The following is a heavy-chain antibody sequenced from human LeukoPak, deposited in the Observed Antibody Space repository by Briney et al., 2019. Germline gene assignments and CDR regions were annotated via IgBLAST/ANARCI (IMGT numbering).Heavy chain of an antibody. Sequence: SGTLSLTCTVSGGSISSGSYYWSWIRQPAGKGLEWIGRIYTSGSTNYNPSLKSRVTISVDTSKNQFSLKLSSVTAADTAVYYCARLIRKGALIDYWGQGTLVTVSS. D-gene: IGHD3-16*01. CDR2: IYTSGST. J-gene: IGHJ4*02. CDR3: ARLIRKGALIDY. V-gene: IGHV4-61*02. CDR1: GGSISSGSYY.